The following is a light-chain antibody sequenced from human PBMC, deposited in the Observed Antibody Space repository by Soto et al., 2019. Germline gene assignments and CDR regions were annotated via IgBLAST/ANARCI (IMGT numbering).Light chain of an antibody. CDR1: QSISSY. V-gene: IGKV1-39*01. CDR3: QQSYSTPRT. J-gene: IGKJ1*01. CDR2: AAS. Sequence: DIQMTQSPSSLSASVGDRVTITCRASQSISSYLNWYQQKPGKAPKLLIYAASSLESGVPSRFGGSGSGADFTRTISRLQPEDFGTYYCQQSYSTPRTFGQGNKVEIK.